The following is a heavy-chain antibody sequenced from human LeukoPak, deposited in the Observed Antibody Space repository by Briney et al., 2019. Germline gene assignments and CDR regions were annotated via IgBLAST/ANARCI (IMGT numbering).Heavy chain of an antibody. Sequence: SETLSLTCAVYGGSFSVYYWSWIRQSPGKGLEWIGNTYESGSTKYNPSFKSRVTIAVDTSKNQLSLNLRSMTAADTAVYYCAKGAWTLDSWGQGILVTVSS. CDR1: GGSFSVYY. CDR2: TYESGST. D-gene: IGHD1-1*01. V-gene: IGHV4-34*11. J-gene: IGHJ4*02. CDR3: AKGAWTLDS.